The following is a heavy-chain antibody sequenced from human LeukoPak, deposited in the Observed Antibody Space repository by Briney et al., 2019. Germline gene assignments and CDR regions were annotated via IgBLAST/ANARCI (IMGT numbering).Heavy chain of an antibody. Sequence: ASVKVSCKASGYTFTGYYIHWVRQAPGQGLEWMGWINPKTGGTEYAQNFQDRVTMTRDTSISTAYMELNSLISDDAAVYYCTSPAGPGDDFDIWGQGTMVTVSS. CDR1: GYTFTGYY. CDR2: INPKTGGT. J-gene: IGHJ3*02. CDR3: TSPAGPGDDFDI. V-gene: IGHV1-2*02.